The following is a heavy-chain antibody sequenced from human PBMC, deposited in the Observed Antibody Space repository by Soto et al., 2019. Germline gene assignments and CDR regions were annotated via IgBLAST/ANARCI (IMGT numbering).Heavy chain of an antibody. V-gene: IGHV3-23*01. J-gene: IGHJ4*02. CDR1: GFTFSSHA. Sequence: EVQLLESGGGLVQPGGSLRLSCTASGFTFSSHAMTWVRQAPGKGLEWVSGLSDSGDSIYYADSVKGRFTISRDNSMNTLYLQMNTLRAEDTAIYYCAKVSSSWYAGFFDLWDQGTLVTVSS. CDR2: LSDSGDSI. D-gene: IGHD6-13*01. CDR3: AKVSSSWYAGFFDL.